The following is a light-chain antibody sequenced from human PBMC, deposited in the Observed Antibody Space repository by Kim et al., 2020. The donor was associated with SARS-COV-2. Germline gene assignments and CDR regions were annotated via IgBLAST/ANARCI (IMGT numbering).Light chain of an antibody. J-gene: IGLJ3*02. CDR3: NCRDSSGNSWV. Sequence: SSELTQDPAVSVAFGQTVRITCQGDSLRSYYASWYQHKPGQAPVLVIYGKSSRPSGIPDRFPGFTSGNTASLTITGAQAEDGADYYCNCRDSSGNSWVFGGGTQLTVL. CDR1: SLRSYY. V-gene: IGLV3-19*01. CDR2: GKS.